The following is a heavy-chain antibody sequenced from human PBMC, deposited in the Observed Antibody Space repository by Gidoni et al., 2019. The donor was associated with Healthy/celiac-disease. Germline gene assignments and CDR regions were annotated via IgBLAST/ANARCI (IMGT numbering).Heavy chain of an antibody. J-gene: IGHJ2*01. CDR1: GGSISSGGYS. D-gene: IGHD3-10*01. CDR2: IYYSGST. Sequence: QVQLQESGTGLVKPSQTLSPTCTVSGGSISSGGYSWSWIRQHPGKGLEWIGYIYYSGSTYYNPSLKSLVTISVDTSKNQFSLKLSSVTAADTAVYYCARYYGKPDWYFDLWGRGTLVTVSS. V-gene: IGHV4-31*01. CDR3: ARYYGKPDWYFDL.